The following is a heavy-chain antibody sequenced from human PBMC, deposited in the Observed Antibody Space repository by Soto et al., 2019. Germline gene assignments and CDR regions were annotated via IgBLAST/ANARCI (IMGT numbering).Heavy chain of an antibody. CDR1: EGPLRNYG. CDR3: AKPQVVATTGPLWLHS. J-gene: IGHJ5*01. D-gene: IGHD2-15*01. V-gene: IGHV3-30*18. CDR2: ISYDGSNE. Sequence: RHPCTAAEGPLRNYGGRRVRNKTGKGLEWVAVISYDGSNEYYADSVKGRFTISRDSSKNTLYLQMSSLRAEDTAMYYFAKPQVVATTGPLWLHSWCHATQV.